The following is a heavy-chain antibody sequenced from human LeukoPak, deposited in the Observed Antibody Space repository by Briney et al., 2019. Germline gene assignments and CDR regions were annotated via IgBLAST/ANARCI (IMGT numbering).Heavy chain of an antibody. CDR1: GYTFTSYY. J-gene: IGHJ5*02. V-gene: IGHV1-46*04. CDR2: INPSGDNT. CDR3: ARGPHRRTYDRDNWFDP. Sequence: ASVKVSCKASGYTFTSYYMYWVRQAPGQGLEWMGIINPSGDNTNYAQKLQGRVTMTRDMSTTTVYMELSSLRSEDTAVYSCARGPHRRTYDRDNWFDPWGQGTLVTVSS. D-gene: IGHD3-3*01.